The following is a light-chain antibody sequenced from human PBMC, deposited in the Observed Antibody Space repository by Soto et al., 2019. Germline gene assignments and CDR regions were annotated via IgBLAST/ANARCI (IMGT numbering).Light chain of an antibody. V-gene: IGLV2-14*01. CDR2: EVS. J-gene: IGLJ7*01. CDR1: TSDVGTYNF. CDR3: SSYTYSSTLVV. Sequence: QSALTQPASVSGSPGQSITISCTGTTSDVGTYNFVSWYQHHPGKAPKLMIYEVSNRPSGVSNRFSGSKSGSTASLTISGLQAEDEADYYCSSYTYSSTLVVFGGGTQLTVL.